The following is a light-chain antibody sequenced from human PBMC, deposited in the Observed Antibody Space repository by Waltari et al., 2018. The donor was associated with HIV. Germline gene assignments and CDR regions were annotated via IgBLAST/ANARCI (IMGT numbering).Light chain of an antibody. CDR2: EVT. Sequence: SALTRPASVSASLGQSITLSCNGTRAPLGKYNLSSWYQQHPGKAPKLLIYEVTSRPSGISGRFSASKSDNTASLTISGLQAEDEAAYFCCSYAGTTDFFVFGGGT. CDR1: RAPLGKYNL. V-gene: IGLV2-23*02. CDR3: CSYAGTTDFFV. J-gene: IGLJ1*01.